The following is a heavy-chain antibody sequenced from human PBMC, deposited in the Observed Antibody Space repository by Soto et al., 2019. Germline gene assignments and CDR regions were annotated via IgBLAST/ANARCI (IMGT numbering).Heavy chain of an antibody. V-gene: IGHV3-15*07. CDR1: GFTFSNVW. Sequence: EVQLVESGGGLVKPGGSLRLSCAASGFTFSNVWMNWVRQAPGKGLAWVGRIKSKTDGGTTDDAAPVKGRFTISRDESKNTLYLQMNSLKTEDTAVYYCTPLALKYSSGWYEFSDWGQGTLVTVSS. CDR2: IKSKTDGGTT. D-gene: IGHD6-19*01. CDR3: TPLALKYSSGWYEFSD. J-gene: IGHJ4*02.